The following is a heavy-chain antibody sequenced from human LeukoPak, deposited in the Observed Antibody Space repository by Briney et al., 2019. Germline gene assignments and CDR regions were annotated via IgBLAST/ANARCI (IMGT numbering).Heavy chain of an antibody. Sequence: GGSLRLSCAASGFTFSSYSMNWVRQAPGKGLEWVSSISSSSSYIYYADSVKGRFTISRDNAKNSLYLQMNSLRAEDTAVYYCAKDARRTFGLSSGLYRGSYYFDYWGQGTLVTVSS. CDR2: ISSSSSYI. D-gene: IGHD6-19*01. CDR3: AKDARRTFGLSSGLYRGSYYFDY. V-gene: IGHV3-21*01. CDR1: GFTFSSYS. J-gene: IGHJ4*02.